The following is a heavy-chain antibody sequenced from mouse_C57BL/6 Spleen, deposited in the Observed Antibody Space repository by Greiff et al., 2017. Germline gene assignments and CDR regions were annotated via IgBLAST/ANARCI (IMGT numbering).Heavy chain of an antibody. CDR1: GFNIKDYY. CDR3: ASITTGWFDY. Sequence: EVQLQQSGAELVKPGASVKLSCTASGFNIKDYYMHWVKQRTEQGLEWIGRIDPEDGETKYAPKFPGKATITADTSSTTAYLQLSSLTSEDTAVYYCASITTGWFDYWGQGTTLTVSS. V-gene: IGHV14-2*01. CDR2: IDPEDGET. J-gene: IGHJ2*01. D-gene: IGHD1-1*01.